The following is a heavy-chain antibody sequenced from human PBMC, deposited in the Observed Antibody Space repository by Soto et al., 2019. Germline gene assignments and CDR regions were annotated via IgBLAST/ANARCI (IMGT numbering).Heavy chain of an antibody. J-gene: IGHJ6*02. V-gene: IGHV5-51*01. CDR1: GYTFTNYW. Sequence: PGESLKISCTASGYTFTNYWIAWVRQMTGKGLEWMGIIHPHDSDVKYSPSFQGLVTFSADKSINTAYAQWSSLKASDAALYYCARHVGGRDYDYGLDVWGQGTAVTVSS. CDR3: ARHVGGRDYDYGLDV. CDR2: IHPHDSDV.